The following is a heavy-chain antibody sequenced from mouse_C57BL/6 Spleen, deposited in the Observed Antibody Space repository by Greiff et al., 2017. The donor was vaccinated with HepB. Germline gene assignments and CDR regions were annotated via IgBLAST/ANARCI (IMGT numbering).Heavy chain of an antibody. CDR1: GFNIKNTY. CDR2: IDPANGNT. J-gene: IGHJ2*01. V-gene: IGHV14-3*01. D-gene: IGHD4-1*01. CDR3: ASRASNWDVGGYFDY. Sequence: VQLKQSVAELVRPGASVKLSCTASGFNIKNTYMHWVKQRPEQGLEWIGRIDPANGNTKYAPKFQGKATITADTSSNTAYLQLSSLTSEDTAIYYCASRASNWDVGGYFDYWGQGTTLTVSS.